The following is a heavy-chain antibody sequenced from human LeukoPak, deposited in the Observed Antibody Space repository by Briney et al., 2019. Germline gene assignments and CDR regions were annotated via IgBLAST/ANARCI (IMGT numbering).Heavy chain of an antibody. CDR1: GFTISSYA. J-gene: IGHJ2*01. CDR2: ISSNGGST. Sequence: GGTLTLSCAASGFTISSYAMHWVRQAPGNGLECFSAISSNGGSTFYANSVQGRFTISRANSQDTLYLQMGSLGAEDMAVYFCARDLNLGSRYFDLWGRGTLVAVSS. D-gene: IGHD7-27*01. V-gene: IGHV3-64*01. CDR3: ARDLNLGSRYFDL.